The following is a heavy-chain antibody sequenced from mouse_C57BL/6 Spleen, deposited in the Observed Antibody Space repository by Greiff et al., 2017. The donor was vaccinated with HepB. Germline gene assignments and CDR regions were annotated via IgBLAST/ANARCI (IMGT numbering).Heavy chain of an antibody. D-gene: IGHD1-1*01. CDR3: ARGITTGDYAMDY. V-gene: IGHV1-82*01. CDR1: GYAFSSSW. J-gene: IGHJ4*01. Sequence: QVQLQQSGPELVKPGASVKISCKASGYAFSSSWMNWVKQRPGKGLEWIGRMYPGDGDTNYNGKFKGKATLTADKSSSTAYMQLSSLTSEDSAVYFCARGITTGDYAMDYWGQGTSVTVSS. CDR2: MYPGDGDT.